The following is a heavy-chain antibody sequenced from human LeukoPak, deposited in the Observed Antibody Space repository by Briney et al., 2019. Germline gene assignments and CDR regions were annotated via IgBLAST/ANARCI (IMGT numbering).Heavy chain of an antibody. D-gene: IGHD3-22*01. J-gene: IGHJ4*02. CDR3: ARDFFGSGYGDY. V-gene: IGHV3-33*01. Sequence: GRSLRLSCAASGFTFSSYGMHWVRQAPGKGLEWVAVIWYDGSNKYYADSVKGRFTISRDNSKNTLYLQMNSLRAEDTAVYYCARDFFGSGYGDYWGQGTLVTVSS. CDR1: GFTFSSYG. CDR2: IWYDGSNK.